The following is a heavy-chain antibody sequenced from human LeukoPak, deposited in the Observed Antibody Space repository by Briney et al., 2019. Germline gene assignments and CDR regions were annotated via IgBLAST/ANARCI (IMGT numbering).Heavy chain of an antibody. D-gene: IGHD6-19*01. V-gene: IGHV4-59*01. J-gene: IGHJ6*02. CDR3: ARSSGWYHYYGMDV. CDR2: IYYSGST. Sequence: LETLSLTCTVSGGSISSYYWSWIRQPPGKGLEWIGYIYYSGSTNYNPSLKSRVTISVDTSKNQFSLKLSSVTAADTAVYYCARSSGWYHYYGMDVWGQGTTVTVSS. CDR1: GGSISSYY.